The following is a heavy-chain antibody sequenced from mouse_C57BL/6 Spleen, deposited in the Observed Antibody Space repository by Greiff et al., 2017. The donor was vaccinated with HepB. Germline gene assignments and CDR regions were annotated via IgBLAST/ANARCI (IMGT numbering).Heavy chain of an antibody. CDR2: IHPNSGST. D-gene: IGHD2-4*01. J-gene: IGHJ3*01. V-gene: IGHV1-64*01. Sequence: VQLQQPGAELVKPGASVKLSCKASGYTFTSYWMHWVKQRPGQGLEWIGMIHPNSGSTNYNEKFKSKDTLTVDKSSSTAYMQLSSLTSEDSAVYYCARESYYDYPWFAYWGQGTLVTVSA. CDR1: GYTFTSYW. CDR3: ARESYYDYPWFAY.